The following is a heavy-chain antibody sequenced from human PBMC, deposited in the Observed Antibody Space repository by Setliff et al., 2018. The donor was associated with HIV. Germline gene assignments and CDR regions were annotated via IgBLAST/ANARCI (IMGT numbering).Heavy chain of an antibody. D-gene: IGHD3-10*01. CDR2: IRQDGNEK. CDR1: GFTLSTYW. J-gene: IGHJ3*02. CDR3: ARDIGYDTFDK. V-gene: IGHV3-7*01. Sequence: QSGGSLRLSCAASGFTLSTYWMSWVRQAPGKGLEWVANIRQDGNEKWYVDSVKGRFTISRDNTKNSVDLQLNSLRAEDTAVYYCARDIGYDTFDKWGQGTMVTVSS.